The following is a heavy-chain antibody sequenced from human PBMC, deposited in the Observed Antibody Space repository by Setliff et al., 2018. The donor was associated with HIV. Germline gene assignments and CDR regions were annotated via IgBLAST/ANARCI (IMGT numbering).Heavy chain of an antibody. CDR2: INSSSGST. CDR3: ARDPAPSSSASYFQH. J-gene: IGHJ1*01. CDR1: GYTFTSYY. Sequence: ASVKVSCKASGYTFTSYYTHWVRQAPGQGLEWMGIINSSSGSTTYAQKFQGRVTMTRDTSTSTVYMELSSLRSEDTAVYYCARDPAPSSSASYFQHWGQGTPVTVSS. D-gene: IGHD6-6*01. V-gene: IGHV1-46*01.